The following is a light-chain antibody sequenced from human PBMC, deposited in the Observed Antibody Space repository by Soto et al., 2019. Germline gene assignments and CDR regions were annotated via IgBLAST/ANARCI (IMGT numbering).Light chain of an antibody. CDR3: GSYASATLI. V-gene: IGLV2-14*03. J-gene: IGLJ2*01. Sequence: SALTQPASVSGSPGQSITISCTGTSSDIGAYDYVSWFQQYSGKAPTLIIYEVRFRPSGVSSRFSGSNSGNTASLTISGLQTEDEADYYCGSYASATLIFGGGTKLAVL. CDR1: SSDIGAYDY. CDR2: EVR.